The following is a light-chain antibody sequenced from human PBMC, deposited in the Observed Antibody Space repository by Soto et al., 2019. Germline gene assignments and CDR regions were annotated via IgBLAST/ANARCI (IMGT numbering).Light chain of an antibody. J-gene: IGLJ1*01. V-gene: IGLV2-14*01. CDR3: FSYTSSGTYV. CDR1: SSDVGNYKY. CDR2: EVS. Sequence: QSVLTQPASVSGSPGQSITISCTGTSSDVGNYKYVSWYQQHPGKAPKLMMYEVSNRPSGVSNRLSGSKSGNTASLTISGLQAEDETDYYCFSYTSSGTYVFGTGTKVTVL.